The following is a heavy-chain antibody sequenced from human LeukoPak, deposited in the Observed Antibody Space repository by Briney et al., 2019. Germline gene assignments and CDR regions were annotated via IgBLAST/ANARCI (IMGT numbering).Heavy chain of an antibody. D-gene: IGHD1-26*01. J-gene: IGHJ3*02. V-gene: IGHV1-18*01. CDR1: GYTFTSYG. Sequence: ASVKVSCKASGYTFTSYGISWVRQAPGQGLEWMGWISAYNGNTNYAQKLQGRVTMTTDTSTSTAYMELRSLRSDDTAVYYCAREKVGGSIVGALDAFDIWGQGTMVTVSS. CDR2: ISAYNGNT. CDR3: AREKVGGSIVGALDAFDI.